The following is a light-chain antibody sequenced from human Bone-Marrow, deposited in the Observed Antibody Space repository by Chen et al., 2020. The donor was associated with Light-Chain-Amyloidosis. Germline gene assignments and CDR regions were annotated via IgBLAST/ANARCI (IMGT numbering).Light chain of an antibody. CDR1: SGSIATNY. CDR2: EDD. CDR3: QSYQGSSQGV. V-gene: IGLV6-57*01. Sequence: NFMLTQPHSVSESPGKTVISSCTRSSGSIATNYVQWYQQRPGSSPTTVIYEDDQKPSGVPDRFSGSIDRSSNSASLTISGLKTEDEADYYCQSYQGSSQGVFGGGTKLTVL. J-gene: IGLJ3*02.